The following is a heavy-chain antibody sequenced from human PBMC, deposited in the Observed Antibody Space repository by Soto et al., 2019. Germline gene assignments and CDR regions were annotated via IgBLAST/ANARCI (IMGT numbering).Heavy chain of an antibody. CDR2: INHSGST. Sequence: PSETLSLTCAVYGGSFSGYYWSWIRQPPGKGLEWIGEINHSGSTNYNPSLKSRVTISVDTSKNQFSLKLSSVTAADTAVYYCAGGRPYCSGGSCYVILLYYFDYWGQGTLVTVSS. V-gene: IGHV4-34*01. J-gene: IGHJ4*02. CDR1: GGSFSGYY. D-gene: IGHD2-15*01. CDR3: AGGRPYCSGGSCYVILLYYFDY.